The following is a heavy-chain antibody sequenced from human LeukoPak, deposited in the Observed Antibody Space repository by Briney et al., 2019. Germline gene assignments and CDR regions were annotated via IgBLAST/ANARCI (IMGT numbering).Heavy chain of an antibody. D-gene: IGHD3-10*01. Sequence: ASVKVSCKGSGYTFTSYGISWVRQAPGQGLEWMGWISAYNGNTNYAQKLQGRVTMTTDTSTSTAYMELRSLRSDDTAVYYCARGRGGFYYYGSGSYRPIDYWGQGTLVTVSS. CDR1: GYTFTSYG. J-gene: IGHJ4*02. CDR3: ARGRGGFYYYGSGSYRPIDY. CDR2: ISAYNGNT. V-gene: IGHV1-18*01.